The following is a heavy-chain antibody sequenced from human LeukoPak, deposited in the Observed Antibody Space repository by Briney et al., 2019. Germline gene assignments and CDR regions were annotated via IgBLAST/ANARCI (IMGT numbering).Heavy chain of an antibody. D-gene: IGHD6-19*01. V-gene: IGHV4-59*01. CDR1: GGSISTFS. CDR3: ARDTTVASGMQY. CDR2: IYIKST. J-gene: IGHJ4*02. Sequence: SETLSLTCTVSGGSISTFSWSWIRQFPGKGLEWIGSIYIKSTNYNPSLKSRVAISVDTSKNQFSLRLDSVTTADTVVYYCARDTTVASGMQYWGQGTLVTVSS.